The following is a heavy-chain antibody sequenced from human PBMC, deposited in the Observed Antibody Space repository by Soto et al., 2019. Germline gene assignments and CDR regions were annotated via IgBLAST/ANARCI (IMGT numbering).Heavy chain of an antibody. V-gene: IGHV5-51*01. D-gene: IGHD5-12*01. CDR1: GYNFITYW. Sequence: LKISCKGSGYNFITYWIAWVRQKPGKGLEWMGIIDPADSETKYSPSFQGQVTISVDKTINTAYLQWSSLKASDTAMYYCARLGQGGYVQGMDVWGQGTTVTVSS. CDR2: IDPADSET. CDR3: ARLGQGGYVQGMDV. J-gene: IGHJ6*02.